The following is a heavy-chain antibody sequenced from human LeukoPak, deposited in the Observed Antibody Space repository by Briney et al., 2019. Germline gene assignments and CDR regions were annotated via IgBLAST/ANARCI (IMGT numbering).Heavy chain of an antibody. V-gene: IGHV3-23*01. J-gene: IGHJ4*02. CDR1: GFSFNHYA. CDR3: AKGGYDYIEVAYFDF. CDR2: IISRSGNT. D-gene: IGHD5-12*01. Sequence: GGSLRLSCAASGFSFNHYAMSCLRQAPGEGREGVSIIISRSGNTFYADHVEGRFTISRDTSKNTPYAQLHSLRLEDTAVYYCAKGGYDYIEVAYFDFWGQGTLVSVSS.